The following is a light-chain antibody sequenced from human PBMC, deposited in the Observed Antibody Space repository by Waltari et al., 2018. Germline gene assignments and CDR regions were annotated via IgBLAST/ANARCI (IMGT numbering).Light chain of an antibody. CDR2: WAS. CDR3: QQYYDTPWT. J-gene: IGKJ1*01. CDR1: QSVLYSSNSKNH. V-gene: IGKV4-1*01. Sequence: DIVMTQSPDSLAVSLGERATINCKSSQSVLYSSNSKNHLAWYRQKPGQPPKLLIYWASTRESGVPDQFSGSGSGTDFTLTISSLQAEDVAVYYCQQYYDTPWTFGQGTKVEIK.